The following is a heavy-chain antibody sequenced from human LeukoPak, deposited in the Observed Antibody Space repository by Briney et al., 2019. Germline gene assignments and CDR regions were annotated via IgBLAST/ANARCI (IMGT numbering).Heavy chain of an antibody. Sequence: SETLSLTCAVYGGSFSGYYWSWIRQPPGKGLEWIGEINHSGSTNYNPSLKSRVTISVDTSKNQFSLKLSSVTAADTAVYYCARDSEDSSGYYYVGALPRFDYWGQGTLVTVSS. D-gene: IGHD3-22*01. V-gene: IGHV4-34*01. CDR1: GGSFSGYY. CDR3: ARDSEDSSGYYYVGALPRFDY. J-gene: IGHJ4*02. CDR2: INHSGST.